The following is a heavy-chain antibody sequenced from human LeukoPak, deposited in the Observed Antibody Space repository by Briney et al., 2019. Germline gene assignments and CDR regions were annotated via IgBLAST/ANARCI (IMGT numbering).Heavy chain of an antibody. Sequence: GSLRLSCAASGFTFSSYAMSWVRQAPGKGLEWVSAISGSGGSTYYADSVKGRFTISRDNSKNTLYLQMNSLRAEDTAVYYCARIANDYGGNHLDYWGQGTLVTVSS. CDR3: ARIANDYGGNHLDY. CDR1: GFTFSSYA. D-gene: IGHD4-23*01. J-gene: IGHJ4*02. V-gene: IGHV3-23*01. CDR2: ISGSGGST.